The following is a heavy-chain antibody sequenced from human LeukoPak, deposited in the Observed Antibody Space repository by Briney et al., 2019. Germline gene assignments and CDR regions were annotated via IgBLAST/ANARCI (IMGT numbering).Heavy chain of an antibody. CDR1: GGSISSYY. J-gene: IGHJ4*02. CDR3: ASCPAVAGTGYFDY. Sequence: PSETLSLTCTVSGGSISSYYWSWIRQPPGKGLEWIGYIYYSGSTNYNPSLKSRVTISVDTSKNQFSLELSSVTAADTAVYYCASCPAVAGTGYFDYWGQGTLVTVSS. V-gene: IGHV4-59*01. D-gene: IGHD6-19*01. CDR2: IYYSGST.